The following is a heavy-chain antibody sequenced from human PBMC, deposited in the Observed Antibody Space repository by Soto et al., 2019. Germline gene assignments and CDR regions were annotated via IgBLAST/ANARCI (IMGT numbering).Heavy chain of an antibody. V-gene: IGHV2-70*04. J-gene: IGHJ4*02. CDR2: IDWDDDK. CDR1: GFSLSTSRMR. D-gene: IGHD6-13*01. Sequence: SGPTLVNPTQTLTLTCTLSGFSLSTSRMRVSWIRQPPGKALEWLARIDWDDDKFYSTSLKTRLTISKDTSKNQVALTMTNMDPVDTATYYCARIGYSRDYWGQGTLVTVSS. CDR3: ARIGYSRDY.